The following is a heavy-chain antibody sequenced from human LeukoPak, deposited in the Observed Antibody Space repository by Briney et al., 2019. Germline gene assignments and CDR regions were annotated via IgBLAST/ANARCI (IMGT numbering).Heavy chain of an antibody. Sequence: GGSLRLSRAASGFTFSSYAMHWVRQAPGKGLEWVAVISYDGSNKYYADSVKGRFTISRDNSKNTLYLQMNSLRAEDTAVYYCARRGGSTPAFDIWGQGTMVTVSS. D-gene: IGHD3-10*01. CDR2: ISYDGSNK. CDR1: GFTFSSYA. V-gene: IGHV3-30*04. CDR3: ARRGGSTPAFDI. J-gene: IGHJ3*02.